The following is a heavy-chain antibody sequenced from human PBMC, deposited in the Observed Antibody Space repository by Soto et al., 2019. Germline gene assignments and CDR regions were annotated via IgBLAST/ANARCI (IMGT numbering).Heavy chain of an antibody. CDR2: IYYSGST. D-gene: IGHD4-17*01. CDR3: ARGFPTVVTVDY. J-gene: IGHJ4*02. Sequence: QLQLQESGPGLVKPSETLSLTCTVSGGSISSSSYYWGWIRQPPGKGLEWIGSIYYSGSTYYNPSLKSRVTISVDTSKNQFSLKLSSVTAADTDVYYCARGFPTVVTVDYWGQGTLVTVSS. CDR1: GGSISSSSYY. V-gene: IGHV4-39*01.